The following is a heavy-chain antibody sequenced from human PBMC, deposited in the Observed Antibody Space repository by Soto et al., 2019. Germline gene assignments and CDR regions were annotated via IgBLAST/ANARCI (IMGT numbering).Heavy chain of an antibody. CDR1: GGSFSGYY. CDR2: INHSGST. V-gene: IGHV4-34*01. CDR3: AGGARPHYSYGMDF. D-gene: IGHD6-6*01. J-gene: IGHJ6*02. Sequence: SETLSLTCAVYGGSFSGYYWSWIRQPPGKGLEWIGEINHSGSTNYNPSLKSRVTISVDTSKNQFSLKLSSVTAADTAVYYCAGGARPHYSYGMDFWGQGTTVTVSS.